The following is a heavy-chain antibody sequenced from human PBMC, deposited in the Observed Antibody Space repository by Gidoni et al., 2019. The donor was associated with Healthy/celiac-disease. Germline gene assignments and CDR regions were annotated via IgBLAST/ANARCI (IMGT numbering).Heavy chain of an antibody. CDR1: GYTFTSYY. Sequence: VQLVQSGDEVKKTGGSVKVACKASGYTFTSYYMHWVRQAPGQGLVWMGIINPSGGSTSYAQKFQGRVTMTRDTSTSTVYMELSSLRSEDTAVYYCARSEAAAGDFDYWGQGTLVTVSS. CDR2: INPSGGST. J-gene: IGHJ4*02. V-gene: IGHV1-46*01. CDR3: ARSEAAAGDFDY. D-gene: IGHD6-13*01.